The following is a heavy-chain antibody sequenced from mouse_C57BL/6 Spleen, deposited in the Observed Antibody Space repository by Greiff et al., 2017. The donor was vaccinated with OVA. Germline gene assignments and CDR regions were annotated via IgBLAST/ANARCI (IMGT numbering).Heavy chain of an antibody. CDR1: GYTFTSYW. CDR3: ARRYYGKDYAMDY. D-gene: IGHD1-1*01. V-gene: IGHV1-69*01. CDR2: IDPSDSYT. Sequence: QVQLQQPGAELVMPGASVKLSCKASGYTFTSYWMHWVKQGPGQGLEWIGEIDPSDSYTNYNQKFKGKSTLPVDKSSSTAYMQLSSLTSEDSAVYYCARRYYGKDYAMDYWGQGTSVTVSS. J-gene: IGHJ4*01.